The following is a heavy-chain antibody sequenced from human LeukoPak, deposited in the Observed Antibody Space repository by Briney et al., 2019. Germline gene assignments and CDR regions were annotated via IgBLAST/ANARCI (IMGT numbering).Heavy chain of an antibody. V-gene: IGHV3-30*02. D-gene: IGHD2-2*01. J-gene: IGHJ5*02. CDR3: AKGLPAAPHP. CDR2: IRYDGSNK. Sequence: GESLRLSCAASGFTFSSYGMHWVRQTPGKGLEWVAFIRYDGSNKYYADSVKGRFTISRDNSKNTLYLQMNSLRAEDTAVYYCAKGLPAAPHPWGQGTLVTVSS. CDR1: GFTFSSYG.